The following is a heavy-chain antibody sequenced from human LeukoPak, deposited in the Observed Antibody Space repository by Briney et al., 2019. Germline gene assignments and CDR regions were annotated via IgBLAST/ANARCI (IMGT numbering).Heavy chain of an antibody. CDR3: ARWYNSAWTIDY. CDR1: GFTFSRKS. Sequence: GGSLRLSCVASGFTFSRKSMHWVRQAPGKGLEWVSSIDGSRSYIYYIDSVKGRFTISRDNAKNSLYLQMDSPRAEDTAVYYCARWYNSAWTIDYWGQGTPVTVSP. J-gene: IGHJ4*02. D-gene: IGHD6-19*01. CDR2: IDGSRSYI. V-gene: IGHV3-21*01.